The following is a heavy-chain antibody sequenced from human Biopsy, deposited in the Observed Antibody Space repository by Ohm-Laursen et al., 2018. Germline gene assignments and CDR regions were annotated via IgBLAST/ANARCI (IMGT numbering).Heavy chain of an antibody. V-gene: IGHV4-59*01. CDR1: GGSISSDY. CDR2: ITQSGST. D-gene: IGHD6-19*01. J-gene: IGHJ4*02. Sequence: SGTLSLTCTVSGGSISSDYWSWIRQSPGKGLEWIGDITQSGSTNYSPSLKSRVTISVDTPKNQFSLKLSSVTAADTAIYYCARGMRSSGWPYFDSWGQGTLVTVSS. CDR3: ARGMRSSGWPYFDS.